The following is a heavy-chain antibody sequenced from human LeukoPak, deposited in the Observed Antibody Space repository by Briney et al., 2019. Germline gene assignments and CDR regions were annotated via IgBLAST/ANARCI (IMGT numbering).Heavy chain of an antibody. V-gene: IGHV4-39*07. CDR2: IYYSGST. J-gene: IGHJ5*02. Sequence: SETLSLTCTVSGGSISSSSYCWGWIRQPPGKGLEWIGSIYYSGSTYYNPSLKSRVTISVDTSKNQFSLKLSSVTAADTAVYYCAREGVGYYDSSGYYPWGQGTLVTVSS. CDR1: GGSISSSSYC. D-gene: IGHD3-22*01. CDR3: AREGVGYYDSSGYYP.